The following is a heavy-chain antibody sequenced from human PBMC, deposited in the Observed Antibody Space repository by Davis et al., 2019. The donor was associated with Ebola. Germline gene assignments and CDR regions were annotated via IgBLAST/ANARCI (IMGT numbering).Heavy chain of an antibody. V-gene: IGHV3-30*19. Sequence: PGGSLRLSCAASGFSFSTFGMHWVRQAPGKGLEWVAGIWFDGSNKYYADSVKGRFTISRDNSKNTLYLQMNSLRAEDTAVYYCARQSPSGGSWPFDYWGQGTLVTVSS. CDR2: IWFDGSNK. CDR1: GFSFSTFG. CDR3: ARQSPSGGSWPFDY. D-gene: IGHD2-15*01. J-gene: IGHJ4*02.